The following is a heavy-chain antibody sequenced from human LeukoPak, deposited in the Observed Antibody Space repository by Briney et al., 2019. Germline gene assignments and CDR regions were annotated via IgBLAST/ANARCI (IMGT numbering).Heavy chain of an antibody. D-gene: IGHD3-22*01. CDR3: AKSEVASGYGPIDF. V-gene: IGHV3-30*18. CDR1: GFTFSGYG. CDR2: ISYDGNNK. Sequence: PGGPLRLSCAASGFTFSGYGMNWVRQAPGKGLEWVVIISYDGNNKYYADSVKGRFTISRDNSKNTLYLQMNSLRAEDTAVYYCAKSEVASGYGPIDFWGQGTLVTVSS. J-gene: IGHJ4*02.